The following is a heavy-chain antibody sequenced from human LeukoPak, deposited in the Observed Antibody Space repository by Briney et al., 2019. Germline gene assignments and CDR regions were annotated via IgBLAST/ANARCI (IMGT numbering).Heavy chain of an antibody. D-gene: IGHD3-10*01. CDR1: GYTFTSYY. Sequence: ASVKVSCKASGYTFTSYYMHWVRQAPGQGLEWMGIINPSGGSTSYAQKFQGRVTMTRNTSISTAYMELSSLRSEDTAVYYCARGRGITMVRGPKGWFDPWGQGTLVTVSS. J-gene: IGHJ5*02. CDR2: INPSGGST. CDR3: ARGRGITMVRGPKGWFDP. V-gene: IGHV1-46*01.